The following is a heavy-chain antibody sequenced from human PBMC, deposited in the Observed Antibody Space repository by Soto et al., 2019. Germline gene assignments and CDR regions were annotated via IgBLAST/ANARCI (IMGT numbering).Heavy chain of an antibody. J-gene: IGHJ4*02. CDR3: VREGFFTLDF. CDR1: GFNIRDHY. Sequence: EVQLVESGGGLVQPGGSLRLSCAASGFNIRDHYMDWVRQAPGKGLEWVGLTRNKGESYTTEHAASVKGRFVISRDDSKNSVYLQMNSLKTEDTAVYYCVREGFFTLDFWGQGTLVTVSP. CDR2: TRNKGESYTT. V-gene: IGHV3-72*01.